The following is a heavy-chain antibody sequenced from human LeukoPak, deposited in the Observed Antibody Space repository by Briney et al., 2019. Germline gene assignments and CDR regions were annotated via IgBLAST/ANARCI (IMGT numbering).Heavy chain of an antibody. CDR3: AKDRAYYDILTYYYYMDV. J-gene: IGHJ6*03. CDR2: IRYDGSNK. D-gene: IGHD3-9*01. V-gene: IGHV3-30*02. CDR1: GFTFGGYG. Sequence: GGSLRLSCAASGFTFGGYGMHWVRQAPGKGLEWVAFIRYDGSNKYYADSVKGRFTISRDNSKNTLYLQMNSLRAEDTAVYYCAKDRAYYDILTYYYYMDVWGKGTTVTVSS.